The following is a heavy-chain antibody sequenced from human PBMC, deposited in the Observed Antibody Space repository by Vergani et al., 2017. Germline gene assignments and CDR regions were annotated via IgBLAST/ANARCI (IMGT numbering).Heavy chain of an antibody. CDR1: GGSISSGSYY. CDR3: ARVKVWGPAAADY. CDR2: IYTSGST. V-gene: IGHV4-61*02. Sequence: QVQLQESGPGLVKPSQTLSLTCTVSGGSISSGSYYWSWIRQPAGKGLEWIGRIYTSGSTNYNPSLKSRVTISVDTSKNQFSLKLSSVTAADTAVYYCARVKVWGPAAADYWGQGTLVTVSS. D-gene: IGHD2-2*01. J-gene: IGHJ4*02.